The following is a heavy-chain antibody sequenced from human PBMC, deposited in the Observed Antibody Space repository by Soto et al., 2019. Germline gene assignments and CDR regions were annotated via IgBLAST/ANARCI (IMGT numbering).Heavy chain of an antibody. D-gene: IGHD2-2*01. CDR1: GYTFTSYA. V-gene: IGHV1-3*01. J-gene: IGHJ4*02. CDR2: INAGNGNT. Sequence: QVQLVQSGAEVKKPGASVKVSCKASGYTFTSYAMHWVRQAPGQRLEWMGWINAGNGNTKYSQKFQGSVTITRDTTESPAYMEPSRLRSEDTAVYYCARPGIVVPAAFDYWGQGTLVTVSS. CDR3: ARPGIVVPAAFDY.